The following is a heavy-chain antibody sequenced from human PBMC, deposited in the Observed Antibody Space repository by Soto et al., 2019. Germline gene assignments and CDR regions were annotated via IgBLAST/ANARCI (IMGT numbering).Heavy chain of an antibody. V-gene: IGHV3-30*18. CDR2: ISYDGSNK. Sequence: GGSLRLSCAASGFTFSSYGMHWVRQAPGKGLEWVAVISYDGSNKYYADSVKGRFTISRDNSKNTLYLQMNSLRAEDTAVYYCAKDLVDTAMVIRYYYYGMDVWGQGTTVTVSS. J-gene: IGHJ6*02. CDR3: AKDLVDTAMVIRYYYYGMDV. CDR1: GFTFSSYG. D-gene: IGHD5-18*01.